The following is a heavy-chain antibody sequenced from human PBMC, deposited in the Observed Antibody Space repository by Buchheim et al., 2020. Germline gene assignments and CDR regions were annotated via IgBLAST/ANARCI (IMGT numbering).Heavy chain of an antibody. CDR3: AKSYYDFWSGYLYYFDY. V-gene: IGHV3-30*18. J-gene: IGHJ4*02. Sequence: QVQLVESGGGVVQPGRSLRLSCAASGFTFSSYGMHWVRQAPGKGLEWVAVISYDGSNKYYADSVKGRFTISRDNSKNTLYLQMNSLRAEDTAVYYCAKSYYDFWSGYLYYFDYWGQGTL. CDR1: GFTFSSYG. CDR2: ISYDGSNK. D-gene: IGHD3-3*01.